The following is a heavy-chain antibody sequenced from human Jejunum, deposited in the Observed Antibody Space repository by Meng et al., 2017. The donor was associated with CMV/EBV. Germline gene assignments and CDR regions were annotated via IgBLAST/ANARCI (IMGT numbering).Heavy chain of an antibody. CDR2: IYTSGST. CDR3: ARDGGLDCGGDCYFDH. Sequence: QLELVGPGQALFKPSATLSFIVTVSCVAITSYDWSWTRLPAGKGLEWIGRIYTSGSTNYNPSLKSRVTMSLDTPKNQFSLKLTSVTAADTALYFCARDGGLDCGGDCYFDHWGQGILVTVSS. D-gene: IGHD2-21*02. J-gene: IGHJ4*02. CDR1: CVAITSYD. V-gene: IGHV4-4*07.